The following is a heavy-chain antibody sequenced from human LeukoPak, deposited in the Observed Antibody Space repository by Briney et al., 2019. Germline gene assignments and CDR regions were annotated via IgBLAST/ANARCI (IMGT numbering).Heavy chain of an antibody. CDR2: FSATGKT. CDR1: GFTFTGNT. J-gene: IGHJ4*02. Sequence: GGSLRLSCAASGFTFTGNTMGWVRQAPGKGLEWVSTFSATGKTYYADSVKGRFTISRDNSKNTLYVQMNSLRAEDTAVYYGAKDARNTDYWGQGTLVTVSS. CDR3: AKDARNTDY. D-gene: IGHD2/OR15-2a*01. V-gene: IGHV3-23*01.